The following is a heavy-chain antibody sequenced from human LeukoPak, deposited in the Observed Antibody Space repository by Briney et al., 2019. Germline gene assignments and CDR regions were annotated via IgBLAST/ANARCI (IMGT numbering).Heavy chain of an antibody. Sequence: GGSLRLSCAASGFPFSSYWMAWVRQAPGKGLEWVASIKQDGGETFYVDSVKGRFTISRDNAKNSLYLQMNSLRAEDTAVYYCAKDFRVGATTLGYWGQGTLVTVSS. CDR3: AKDFRVGATTLGY. V-gene: IGHV3-7*03. CDR2: IKQDGGET. D-gene: IGHD1-26*01. J-gene: IGHJ4*02. CDR1: GFPFSSYW.